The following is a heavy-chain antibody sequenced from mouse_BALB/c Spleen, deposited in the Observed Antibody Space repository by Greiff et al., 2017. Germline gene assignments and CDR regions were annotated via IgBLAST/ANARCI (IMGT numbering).Heavy chain of an antibody. CDR3: ARRGEIRDYFDY. CDR2: INPNNGGT. J-gene: IGHJ2*01. Sequence: EVQLQQSGPELVKPGASVKIPCKASGYTFTDYNMDWVKQSHGKSLEWIGDINPNNGGTIYNQKFKGKATLTVDKSSSTAYMELRSLTSEDTSVYYCARRGEIRDYFDYWGQGTTLTVSS. CDR1: GYTFTDYN. V-gene: IGHV1-18*01.